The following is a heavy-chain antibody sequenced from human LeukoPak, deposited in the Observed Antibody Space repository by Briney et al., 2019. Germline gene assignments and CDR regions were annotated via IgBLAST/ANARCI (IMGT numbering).Heavy chain of an antibody. CDR3: ARGYDFWSGYYDY. V-gene: IGHV1-18*01. D-gene: IGHD3-3*01. CDR1: GYTFTSYG. Sequence: ASVKVSCKASGYTFTSYGISWVRQAPGRGLEWMGWISAYNGNTNYAQKLQGRVTMTRDTSISTAYMELSRLRSDDTAVYYCARGYDFWSGYYDYWGQGTLVTVSS. CDR2: ISAYNGNT. J-gene: IGHJ4*02.